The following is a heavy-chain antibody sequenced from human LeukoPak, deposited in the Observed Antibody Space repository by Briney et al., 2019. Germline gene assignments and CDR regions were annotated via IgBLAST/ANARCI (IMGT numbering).Heavy chain of an antibody. V-gene: IGHV4-34*01. CDR1: GGPFSGYY. CDR3: ARGRGFLSSPIDY. Sequence: ASETLSLTCAVYGGPFSGYYWSWIRQPPGKGLEWIGEINHSGSTNYNPSLKSRVTISVDTSKNQFSLKLSSVTAADTAVYYCARGRGFLSSPIDYWGQGTLVTVSS. J-gene: IGHJ4*02. D-gene: IGHD3-10*01. CDR2: INHSGST.